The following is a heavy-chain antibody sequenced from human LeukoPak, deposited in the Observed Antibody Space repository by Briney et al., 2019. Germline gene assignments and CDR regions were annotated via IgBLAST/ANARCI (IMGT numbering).Heavy chain of an antibody. CDR3: ASGVTIFGVVRFDY. V-gene: IGHV3-48*03. D-gene: IGHD3-3*01. CDR1: GFTLSSYE. Sequence: GGSLRLSCAASGFTLSSYEMNGVRQAPGKGLEWVSYISSSGSTIYYADSVKGRFTISRYNAKNSLYLQMNSLRAEDTAVYYCASGVTIFGVVRFDYWGRGTPVTVSS. CDR2: ISSSGSTI. J-gene: IGHJ4*02.